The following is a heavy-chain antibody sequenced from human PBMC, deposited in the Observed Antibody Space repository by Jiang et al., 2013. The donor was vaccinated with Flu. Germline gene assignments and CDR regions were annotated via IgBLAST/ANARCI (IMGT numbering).Heavy chain of an antibody. J-gene: IGHJ3*01. CDR3: ARDIGDTGSSRNDAFTV. Sequence: VQLVESGGGVVQPGRSLRLSCVVSGFTFRSCGMHWVRQAPGKGLEWVAVLWYDGNTKYYAEAVEGRFTISRDDSKSTVFLQMNSLRVDDTGVYYCARDIGDTGSSRNDAFTVWGQGT. D-gene: IGHD6-6*01. V-gene: IGHV3-33*08. CDR1: GFTFRSCG. CDR2: LWYDGNTK.